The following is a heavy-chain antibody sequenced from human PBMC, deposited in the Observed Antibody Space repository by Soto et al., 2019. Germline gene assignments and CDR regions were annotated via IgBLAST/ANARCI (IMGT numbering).Heavy chain of an antibody. CDR3: ARGGFGELWYYYYGMDV. V-gene: IGHV1-69*02. CDR2: IIPILGIA. D-gene: IGHD3-10*01. CDR1: GGTFSSYT. Sequence: QVQLVQSGAEVKKPGSSVKVSCKASGGTFSSYTISWVRQAPGQGLEWMGRIIPILGIANYAQKFQGRVTNTADKSTSKAYMELSSLRSEDTAVYYCARGGFGELWYYYYGMDVWGQGTTVTVSS. J-gene: IGHJ6*02.